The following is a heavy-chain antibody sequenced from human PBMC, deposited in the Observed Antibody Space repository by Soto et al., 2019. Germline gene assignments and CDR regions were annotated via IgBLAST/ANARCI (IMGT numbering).Heavy chain of an antibody. J-gene: IGHJ4*02. V-gene: IGHV4-59*01. CDR2: IYYSGST. CDR1: GGSISSYY. D-gene: IGHD5-18*01. Sequence: PSETLSLTCTVSGGSISSYYWSWIRQPPGKGLEWIGYIYYSGSTNYNPSLKSRVTISVETSKNQFSLKLSSVTAADTAVYYCARKRGYSLDYWGEGTLVTVSS. CDR3: ARKRGYSLDY.